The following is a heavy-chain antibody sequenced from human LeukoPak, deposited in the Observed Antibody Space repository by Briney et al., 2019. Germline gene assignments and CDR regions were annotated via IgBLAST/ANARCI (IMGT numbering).Heavy chain of an antibody. V-gene: IGHV1-8*01. CDR3: ARAISSSWYRYYYYMDV. D-gene: IGHD6-13*01. CDR1: GYTFTSYD. Sequence: ASVKVSCKASGYTFTSYDINWVRQATGQGLEWMGWMNPNSGNTGYAQKFRGRVTMTRNTSISTAYTELSSLRSEDTAVYYCARAISSSWYRYYYYMDVWGKGTTVTVSS. CDR2: MNPNSGNT. J-gene: IGHJ6*03.